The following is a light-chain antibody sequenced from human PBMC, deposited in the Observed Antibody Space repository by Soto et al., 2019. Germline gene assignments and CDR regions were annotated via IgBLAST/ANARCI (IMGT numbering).Light chain of an antibody. Sequence: EIVLTQSPDTLSVSPGERAALSCRTSQSVGSHLAWYQQKPGQVPRLLIYGSSNRATGIPVRFSGSGSGTEFTLTISSLQSEDFSVYYCHHYSSWPPYTFGQGT. CDR2: GSS. J-gene: IGKJ2*01. CDR1: QSVGSH. CDR3: HHYSSWPPYT. V-gene: IGKV3D-15*01.